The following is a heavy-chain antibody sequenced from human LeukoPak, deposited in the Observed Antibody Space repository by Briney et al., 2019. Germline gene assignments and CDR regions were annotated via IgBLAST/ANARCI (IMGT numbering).Heavy chain of an antibody. J-gene: IGHJ6*03. CDR2: IYYSGST. D-gene: IGHD4-17*01. Sequence: SETLSLTCTVSGGSISSYYWSWLRQPPGKGLEWLGYIYYSGSTNYNPSLKSRVTISVDTSKNQFSLKLSSVTAADTAVYYCARVGIGYGTVTTRGTKDYYYCYYMDVWGKGTTVTVSS. V-gene: IGHV4-59*01. CDR3: ARVGIGYGTVTTRGTKDYYYCYYMDV. CDR1: GGSISSYY.